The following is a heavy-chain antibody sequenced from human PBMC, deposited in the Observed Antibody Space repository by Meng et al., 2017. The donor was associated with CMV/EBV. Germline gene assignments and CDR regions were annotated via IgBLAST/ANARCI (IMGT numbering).Heavy chain of an antibody. CDR1: GFTFSNAW. J-gene: IGHJ1*01. Sequence: GESLKISCAASGFTFSNAWMSWVRQAPGKGLEWVGRIKSKTDGGTTDYAAPVKGGFTISRDDSKNTLYLQMNSLKTEDTAVYYCTTVSIVVVPAAIGAEYFQHWGQGTLVTVSS. D-gene: IGHD2-2*01. V-gene: IGHV3-15*01. CDR2: IKSKTDGGTT. CDR3: TTVSIVVVPAAIGAEYFQH.